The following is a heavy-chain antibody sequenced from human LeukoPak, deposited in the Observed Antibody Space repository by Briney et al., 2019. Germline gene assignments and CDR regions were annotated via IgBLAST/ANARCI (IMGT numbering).Heavy chain of an antibody. CDR1: GYTFTSYG. CDR3: ARDLFPPNQYGMDV. J-gene: IGHJ6*02. Sequence: GASVKVSCKASGYTFTSYGISWVRQAPGQGLEWMGWISAYNANTNYAQKLQGRVTMTTDTSTSTAYMELRSLRSDDTAVYYCARDLFPPNQYGMDVWGQGTTVTVSS. D-gene: IGHD1-14*01. CDR2: ISAYNANT. V-gene: IGHV1-18*01.